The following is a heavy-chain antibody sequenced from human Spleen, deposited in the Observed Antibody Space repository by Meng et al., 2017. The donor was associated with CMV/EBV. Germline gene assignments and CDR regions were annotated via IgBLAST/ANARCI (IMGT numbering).Heavy chain of an antibody. Sequence: SETLSLTCAVYGESFSGYYWNWIRQPPGKGLEWIGEINHSGSTNYNPSLKSRVTISVDTSEKQFSLKLNSVTAADTAVYYCATLSGYCSGGTCYPDVWGQGTLVTVSS. CDR3: ATLSGYCSGGTCYPDV. J-gene: IGHJ4*02. CDR2: INHSGST. V-gene: IGHV4-34*01. D-gene: IGHD2-15*01. CDR1: GESFSGYY.